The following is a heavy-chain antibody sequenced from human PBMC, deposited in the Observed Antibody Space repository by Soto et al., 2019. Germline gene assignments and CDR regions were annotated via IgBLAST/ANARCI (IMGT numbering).Heavy chain of an antibody. CDR2: ISGSGGST. D-gene: IGHD3-10*01. V-gene: IGHV3-23*01. J-gene: IGHJ4*02. CDR3: EGPGLPEY. CDR1: GFTFSTYP. Sequence: GGSLMLYCSAAGFTFSTYPMNWVRQAPGKGLEWVSAISGSGGSTYYADSVKGRFTISRDNSKNTLYLQMNSLRVEDTAIYFCEGPGLPEYWGQGTMVTVSS.